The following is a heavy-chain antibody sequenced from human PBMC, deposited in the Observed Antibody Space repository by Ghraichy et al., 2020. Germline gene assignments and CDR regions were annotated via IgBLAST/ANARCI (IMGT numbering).Heavy chain of an antibody. D-gene: IGHD6-19*01. CDR2: ISGSGGST. CDR1: GFTFSSYA. Sequence: GGSLRLSCAASGFTFSSYAMSWVRQAPGKGLEWVSAISGSGGSTYYADSVKGRFTISRDNSKNTLYLQMNSLRAEDTAVYYCAKATGQQWPDYYYYGMDVWGQGTTVTVSS. V-gene: IGHV3-23*01. CDR3: AKATGQQWPDYYYYGMDV. J-gene: IGHJ6*02.